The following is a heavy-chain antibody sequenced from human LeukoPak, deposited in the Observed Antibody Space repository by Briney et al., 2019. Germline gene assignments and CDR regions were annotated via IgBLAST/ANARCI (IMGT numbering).Heavy chain of an antibody. CDR3: AKGDQPLLYGGAFDF. Sequence: GGSLRLSCTVSGFTVSSNSMSWVRQAPGKGLEWVSFIYSDNTHYSDSVKGRFAISRDNSKNTLHLQMNSLRAEDTAVYYCAKGDQPLLYGGAFDFWGQGTLLAVSS. D-gene: IGHD2-2*02. V-gene: IGHV3-53*01. J-gene: IGHJ4*02. CDR1: GFTVSSNS. CDR2: IYSDNT.